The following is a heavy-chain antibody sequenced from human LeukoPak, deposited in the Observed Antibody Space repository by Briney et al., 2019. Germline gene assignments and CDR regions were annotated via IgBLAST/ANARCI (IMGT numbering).Heavy chain of an antibody. CDR1: GYTFTDYY. V-gene: IGHV1-2*02. D-gene: IGHD3-9*01. CDR2: ISPNSGGT. CDR3: ARGRFFDWLLYGDY. J-gene: IGHJ4*02. Sequence: GASVKVSCKASGYTFTDYYVHWVRQAPGQGLEWMGWISPNSGGTNYAQKFQGRVTMTRDTSISTAYMELSRLSSDDTAVYYCARGRFFDWLLYGDYWGQGTLVTVSS.